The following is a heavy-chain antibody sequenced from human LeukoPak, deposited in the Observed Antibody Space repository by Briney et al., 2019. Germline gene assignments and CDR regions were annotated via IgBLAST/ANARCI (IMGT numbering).Heavy chain of an antibody. Sequence: GGSLRLSCAASEFTVSSKYMRWVRQAPGKGLEWVSIIYSGGSTYYADSVKGRFTISRDNSKNTLYLQMNSLRAEDTAVYYCAKEGLYTSGSSDWFDPWGQGTLVTVSS. J-gene: IGHJ5*02. CDR2: IYSGGST. D-gene: IGHD6-19*01. CDR1: EFTVSSKY. CDR3: AKEGLYTSGSSDWFDP. V-gene: IGHV3-53*01.